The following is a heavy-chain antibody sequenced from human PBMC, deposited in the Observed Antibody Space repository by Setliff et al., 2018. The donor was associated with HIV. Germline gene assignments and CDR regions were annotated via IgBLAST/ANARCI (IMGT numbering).Heavy chain of an antibody. J-gene: IGHJ5*02. D-gene: IGHD3-10*01. Sequence: SATLSLTCAVSGGPLNSRNWWSWVRQPPGKGLEWTGEVFHSGSANSTESLRSRVMISVDTSKNQFSLKLSAVTAADTAVYYCARDHVFGSRTGFDPWGPGSLVTVSS. CDR3: ARDHVFGSRTGFDP. V-gene: IGHV4-4*02. CDR1: GGPLNSRNW. CDR2: VFHSGSA.